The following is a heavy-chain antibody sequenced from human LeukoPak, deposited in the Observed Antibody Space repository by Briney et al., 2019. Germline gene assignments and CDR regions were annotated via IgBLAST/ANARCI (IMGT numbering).Heavy chain of an antibody. CDR1: GFTFSSYW. CDR2: IKQDGSEK. Sequence: PGGSLRLSCAASGFTFSSYWMSWVRLAPGQGLEWVANIKQDGSEKYYVDSVKGRFTISRDNAKNSLYLQMNSLRAEDTAVYYCARDLDYDFWSGYLDYWGQGTLVTVSS. D-gene: IGHD3-3*01. J-gene: IGHJ4*02. CDR3: ARDLDYDFWSGYLDY. V-gene: IGHV3-7*01.